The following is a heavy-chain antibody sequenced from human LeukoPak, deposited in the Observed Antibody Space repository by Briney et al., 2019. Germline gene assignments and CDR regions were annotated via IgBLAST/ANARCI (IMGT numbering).Heavy chain of an antibody. CDR3: TRLAFSGRAKRNDY. CDR2: IRSKANSYAT. J-gene: IGHJ4*02. V-gene: IGHV3-73*01. Sequence: PGGSLRLSCAASGFTFSGSAMHWVRQASGKGLEWVGLIRSKANSYATAHAASVKGRFTISRDDSKNTAYLQMNSLKTENTAVYYCTRLAFSGRAKRNDYGGRGPRVTVSS. D-gene: IGHD1-1*01. CDR1: GFTFSGSA.